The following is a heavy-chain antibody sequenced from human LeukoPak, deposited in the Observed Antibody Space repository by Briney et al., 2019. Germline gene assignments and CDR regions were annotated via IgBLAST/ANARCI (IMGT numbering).Heavy chain of an antibody. CDR2: IKQDGSEQ. J-gene: IGHJ4*02. CDR1: GFTFSSYW. D-gene: IGHD3-10*01. Sequence: GGSLRLSCAASGFTFSSYWRSWVRQAPGKGLEWVANIKQDGSEQYYVDSVKGRFTISRDNAKNSLYLQMNSLRAEDTAVYYCARGRSLDYWGQETLVTVSS. V-gene: IGHV3-7*04. CDR3: ARGRSLDY.